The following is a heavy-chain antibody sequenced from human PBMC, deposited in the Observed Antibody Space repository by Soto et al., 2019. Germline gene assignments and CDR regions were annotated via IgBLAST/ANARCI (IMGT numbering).Heavy chain of an antibody. CDR3: TTEGYDYIWGSYRPLDY. CDR1: GFTFSNAW. Sequence: EVQLVESGGGLVKPGGSLRLSCAASGFTFSNAWMSWVRQAPGKGLEWDGRIKSKTDGGTTDYAAPVKGRFTISRDDSKNTLYLQMNSLKTEDTAVYYCTTEGYDYIWGSYRPLDYWGQGTLVTVSS. J-gene: IGHJ4*02. V-gene: IGHV3-15*01. CDR2: IKSKTDGGTT. D-gene: IGHD3-16*02.